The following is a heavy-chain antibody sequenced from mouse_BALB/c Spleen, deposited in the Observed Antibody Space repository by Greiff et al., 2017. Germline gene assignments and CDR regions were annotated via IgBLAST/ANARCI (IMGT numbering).Heavy chain of an antibody. Sequence: DLVKPGASVKLSCKASGYTFTSYWINCIKQRPGQGLEWIGRIAPGSGSTYYNEMFKGKATLTVDTSSSTAYIQLSSLSSEDSAVYFCARKGDGYFFDYWGQGTTLTVSS. D-gene: IGHD2-3*01. V-gene: IGHV1S41*01. CDR1: GYTFTSYW. J-gene: IGHJ2*01. CDR2: IAPGSGST. CDR3: ARKGDGYFFDY.